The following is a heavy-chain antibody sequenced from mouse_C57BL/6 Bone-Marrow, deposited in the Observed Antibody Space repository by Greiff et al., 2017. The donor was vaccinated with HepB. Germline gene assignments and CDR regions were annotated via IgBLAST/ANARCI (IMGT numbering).Heavy chain of an antibody. J-gene: IGHJ1*03. V-gene: IGHV1-15*01. CDR3: TFPYYRVLYWYFDV. CDR2: IDPETGGT. D-gene: IGHD2-12*01. CDR1: GYTFTDYE. Sequence: QVQLKQSGAELVRPGASVTLSCKASGYTFTDYEMHWVKQTPVHGLEWIGAIDPETGGTAYNQKFKGKAILTADKSSSTAYIELRSLTSEDSAVYYCTFPYYRVLYWYFDVWGTGTTVTVSS.